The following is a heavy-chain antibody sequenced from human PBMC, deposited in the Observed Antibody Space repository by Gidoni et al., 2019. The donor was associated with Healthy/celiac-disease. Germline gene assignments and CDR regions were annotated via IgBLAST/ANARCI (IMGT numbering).Heavy chain of an antibody. D-gene: IGHD6-19*01. CDR3: ARAVAGRFDY. CDR1: GGSISSYS. V-gene: IGHV4-59*12. J-gene: IGHJ4*02. CDR2: IYYSGST. Sequence: QVQLQESGPGLVKPSETLSLPCTVSGGSISSYSWSWIRQPPGKGLEWIGYIYYSGSTNYNPSLKSRVTISVDTSKNQFSLKLSSVTAADTAVYYCARAVAGRFDYWGQGTLVTVSS.